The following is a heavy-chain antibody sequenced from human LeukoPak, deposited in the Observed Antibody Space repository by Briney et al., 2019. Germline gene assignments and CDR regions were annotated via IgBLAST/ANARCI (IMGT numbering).Heavy chain of an antibody. J-gene: IGHJ4*02. CDR3: AREESVVTWTGNFDY. CDR2: INPSGGST. CDR1: GYTFTSYY. V-gene: IGHV1-46*01. Sequence: ASVKVSCKASGYTFTSYYMHWVRQAPGQGLEWMGIINPSGGSTSYAQKFQGRVTMTRDTSTSTVYMELSSLRSEDTAVYYCAREESVVTWTGNFDYWGQGTLVTASS. D-gene: IGHD3/OR15-3a*01.